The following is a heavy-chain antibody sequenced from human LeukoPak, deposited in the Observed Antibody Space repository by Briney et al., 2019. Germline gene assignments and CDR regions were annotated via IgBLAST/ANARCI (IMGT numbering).Heavy chain of an antibody. Sequence: SQTLSLTCTVSGGSISSGSYYWSWIRQPAGKGLEWIGRIYTSGSTNYNPSLKSRVTISVDTSKNQFSLKLSSVTAADTAVYYCARDTMVRGVIYRNDAFDIWGQGTMVTVSS. CDR1: GGSISSGSYY. D-gene: IGHD3-10*01. CDR3: ARDTMVRGVIYRNDAFDI. J-gene: IGHJ3*02. CDR2: IYTSGST. V-gene: IGHV4-61*02.